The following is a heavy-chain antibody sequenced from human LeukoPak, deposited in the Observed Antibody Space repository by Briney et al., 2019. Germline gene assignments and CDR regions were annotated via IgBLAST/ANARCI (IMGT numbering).Heavy chain of an antibody. Sequence: SETLSLTCAVYGGSFSGYYWSWIRQPPGKGLEWIGEINHSGSTNYNPSLKSRVTISVDTSKNQFSLKLSSVTAADTAVYYCARLAGNWFDPWGQGTLVTASS. CDR3: ARLAGNWFDP. J-gene: IGHJ5*02. V-gene: IGHV4-34*01. CDR1: GGSFSGYY. CDR2: INHSGST.